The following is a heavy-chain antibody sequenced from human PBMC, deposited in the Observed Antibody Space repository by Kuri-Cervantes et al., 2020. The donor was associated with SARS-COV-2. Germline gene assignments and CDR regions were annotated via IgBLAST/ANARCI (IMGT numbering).Heavy chain of an antibody. V-gene: IGHV3-7*03. J-gene: IGHJ4*02. CDR3: ARDLGVAPDF. Sequence: GGSLRLSCAASGFTFSSYWMSWVRQAPGKGLEWVANIKQDGSEKYYVDSVKGRLTISRDNAKNTLYLLMSSLRVEDTAMYYCARDLGVAPDFWGQGTQVTVSS. CDR2: IKQDGSEK. CDR1: GFTFSSYW. D-gene: IGHD3-16*01.